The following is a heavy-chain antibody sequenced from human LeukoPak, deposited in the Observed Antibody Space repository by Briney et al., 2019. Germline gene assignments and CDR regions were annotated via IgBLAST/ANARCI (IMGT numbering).Heavy chain of an antibody. D-gene: IGHD3-22*01. CDR1: GFTFSNYV. CDR2: ISYDENNK. J-gene: IGHJ4*02. Sequence: QAGGSLRLSCAASGFTFSNYVMHWVRQAPGKGLEWVAVISYDENNKWYADSVKGRFTISRDNSKNTLYLLMNSLKTEDTAVYYCALYAYNSGGLTPFDHWGQGTLVTVSS. V-gene: IGHV3-30-3*01. CDR3: ALYAYNSGGLTPFDH.